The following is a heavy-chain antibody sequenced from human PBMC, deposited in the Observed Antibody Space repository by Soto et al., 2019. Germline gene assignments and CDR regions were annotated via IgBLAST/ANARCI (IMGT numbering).Heavy chain of an antibody. D-gene: IGHD5-18*01. CDR2: INHSGST. CDR1: GGSFSGYY. Sequence: PSETLSLTCAVYGGSFSGYYWSWIRQPPGKGLEWIGEINHSGSTNYNPSLKSRVTISVDTSKNQFSLKLSSVTAADKAVYYCARDARGYSYGLINWFDPWGQETLVTVSS. V-gene: IGHV4-34*01. J-gene: IGHJ5*02. CDR3: ARDARGYSYGLINWFDP.